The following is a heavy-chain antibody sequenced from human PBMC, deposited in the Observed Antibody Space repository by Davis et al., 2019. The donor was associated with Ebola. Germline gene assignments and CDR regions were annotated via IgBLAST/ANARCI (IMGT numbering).Heavy chain of an antibody. V-gene: IGHV3-33*01. D-gene: IGHD6-19*01. Sequence: PGGSLRLSCAASGFTFSSYGMHWVRQAPGKGLEWVAVIWYDGSNKYYADSVKGRFTISRDNSKNTLYLQMNSLRAEDTAVYYCARDGGRQWPDHWGQGTLVTVSS. CDR2: IWYDGSNK. CDR1: GFTFSSYG. CDR3: ARDGGRQWPDH. J-gene: IGHJ4*02.